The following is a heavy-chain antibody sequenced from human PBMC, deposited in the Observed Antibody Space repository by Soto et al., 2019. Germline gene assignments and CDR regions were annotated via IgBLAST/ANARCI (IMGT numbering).Heavy chain of an antibody. Sequence: VQLVESGGGVVQPGRSLRLSCAASGFTFSSYGMHWVRQAPGKGLEWVAVIWYDGTKEYYADSVKGRFTISRDNSKNTLYLQMMSLGAEDTAVYYCARDYSSTGYGLNYWGQGTLVTVSS. D-gene: IGHD6-25*01. J-gene: IGHJ4*02. V-gene: IGHV3-33*01. CDR2: IWYDGTKE. CDR1: GFTFSSYG. CDR3: ARDYSSTGYGLNY.